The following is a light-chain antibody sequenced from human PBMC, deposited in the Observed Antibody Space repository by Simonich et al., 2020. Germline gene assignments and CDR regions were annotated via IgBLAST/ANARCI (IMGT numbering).Light chain of an antibody. CDR3: QQYYSTPT. CDR2: WAS. CDR1: TSVLYSSNNKNY. V-gene: IGKV4-1*01. Sequence: DIVMTQSPDSLAVYLGERATINCQSSTSVLYSSNNKNYLAWYQQKPGQPPKLLIYWASTGESGVPDRFSGSGSGTDFTLTISSLQAEDVAVYYCQQYYSTPTFGQGTKVEIK. J-gene: IGKJ1*01.